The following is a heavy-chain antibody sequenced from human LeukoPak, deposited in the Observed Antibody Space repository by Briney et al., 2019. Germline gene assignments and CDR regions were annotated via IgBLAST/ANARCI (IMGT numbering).Heavy chain of an antibody. Sequence: GASVKVSCKASGYTFTGYYMHWVRQAPGQGLEWMGWINPNSGGTNYAQNFQGRVTMTWDTSFSTAYMELSRLRSDDTAVFYCARARVGGTYPSPFDYWGQGTLVTVSS. CDR3: ARARVGGTYPSPFDY. V-gene: IGHV1-2*02. CDR1: GYTFTGYY. D-gene: IGHD1-26*01. CDR2: INPNSGGT. J-gene: IGHJ4*02.